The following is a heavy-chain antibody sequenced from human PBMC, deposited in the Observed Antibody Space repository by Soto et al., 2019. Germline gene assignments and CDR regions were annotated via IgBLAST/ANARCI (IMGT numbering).Heavy chain of an antibody. J-gene: IGHJ4*02. V-gene: IGHV3-30*04. CDR2: ISRDGSHK. CDR3: ARSRNSAVADSFDF. D-gene: IGHD1-26*01. Sequence: GGSLRLSCAASGFTFRNYAIHWVRQAPGKGLEWVAVISRDGSHKYYLDSVKGRFTISRDNSKDTVNLLMNSLRDDDSAMYYCARSRNSAVADSFDFWGQGTLVTVSS. CDR1: GFTFRNYA.